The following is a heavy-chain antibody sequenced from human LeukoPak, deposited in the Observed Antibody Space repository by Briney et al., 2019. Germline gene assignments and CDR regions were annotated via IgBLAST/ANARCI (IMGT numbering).Heavy chain of an antibody. V-gene: IGHV3-7*01. CDR2: IKQDGSEK. D-gene: IGHD2-2*01. CDR3: ARYCSSTSCHAEDYYYYYMDV. J-gene: IGHJ6*03. CDR1: GFTFSSYW. Sequence: GGSLRLSCAASGFTFSSYWMSWVRQAPGKGLEWVANIKQDGSEKYYVDSVKGRFTISRDNAKNSLYLQMNSLRAEDTAVYYCARYCSSTSCHAEDYYYYYMDVWGKGTTVTVSS.